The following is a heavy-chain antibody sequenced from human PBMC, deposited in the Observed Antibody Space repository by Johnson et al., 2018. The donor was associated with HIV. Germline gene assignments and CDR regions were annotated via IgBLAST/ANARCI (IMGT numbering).Heavy chain of an antibody. CDR1: GFTFSSYD. Sequence: VQLVESGGGLVKPGGSLRLSCAASGFTFSSYDMHWVRQATGKGLEWVSTIGTAGDTYYPGSVKGRFTISRDNSKNTLYLQMNSLRAEDTAVYYCASPRYSSGGGAFDIWGQGTMVTVSS. CDR2: IGTAGDT. D-gene: IGHD6-19*01. CDR3: ASPRYSSGGGAFDI. V-gene: IGHV3-13*01. J-gene: IGHJ3*02.